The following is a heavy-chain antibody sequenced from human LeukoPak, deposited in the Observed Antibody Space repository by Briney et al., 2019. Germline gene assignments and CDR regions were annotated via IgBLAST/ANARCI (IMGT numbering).Heavy chain of an antibody. CDR2: ISANGGGT. CDR1: GFTFSNYA. D-gene: IGHD3-22*01. Sequence: PGGSLRLSCAASGFTFSNYAMRWVRQAPGKGLEWVSSISANGGGTYYADSVKGRFTVSRDNSQNTLYLQMNSLRAEDTAVYYCAKATKSIVVDNYFDYWGQGALVTVSS. V-gene: IGHV3-23*01. J-gene: IGHJ4*02. CDR3: AKATKSIVVDNYFDY.